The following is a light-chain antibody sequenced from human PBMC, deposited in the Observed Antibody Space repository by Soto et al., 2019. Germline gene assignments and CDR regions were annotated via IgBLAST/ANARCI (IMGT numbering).Light chain of an antibody. CDR3: QSYDTSRFGLM. Sequence: QSVLTQPRSVSGSPGQSVTISCTGTSSDVGGYDFVSWYQQHPGKAPKLTIYDVTKRPSWVPDRFSGAKSGNSASLTISGLRAEDEADYYCQSYDTSRFGLMFGGGTKVTVL. V-gene: IGLV2-11*01. CDR1: SSDVGGYDF. J-gene: IGLJ3*02. CDR2: DVT.